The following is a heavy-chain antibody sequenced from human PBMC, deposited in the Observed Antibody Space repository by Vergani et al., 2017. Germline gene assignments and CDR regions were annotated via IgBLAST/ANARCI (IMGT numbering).Heavy chain of an antibody. J-gene: IGHJ5*01. V-gene: IGHV4-39*01. Sequence: QVHLQEAGPGLVKPAETLSLTCSVSGASIDRSKNYWGWIRQPPGKGLEWIGSVIYSGNTNYDPSLKSRVTISIDTSKNQFSLKLNSVTAADTAVYYCARRTYYDFRFDFWGQGILVTVSS. CDR1: GASIDRSKNY. CDR3: ARRTYYDFRFDF. D-gene: IGHD3-3*01. CDR2: VIYSGNT.